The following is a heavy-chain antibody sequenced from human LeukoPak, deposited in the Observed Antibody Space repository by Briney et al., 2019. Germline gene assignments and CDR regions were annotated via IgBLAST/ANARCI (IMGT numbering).Heavy chain of an antibody. Sequence: SETLSLTCTVSGDSISSYYWSWIRQPPGKGLEWIGYIYCSGSTNYNPCLKSRVAISVDTSKDQFPLKLSSVTAADTAVYYCARVSGVRYYYMDVWGKGTTVTISS. V-gene: IGHV4-59*01. CDR1: GDSISSYY. J-gene: IGHJ6*03. CDR3: ARVSGVRYYYMDV. CDR2: IYCSGST. D-gene: IGHD3-3*01.